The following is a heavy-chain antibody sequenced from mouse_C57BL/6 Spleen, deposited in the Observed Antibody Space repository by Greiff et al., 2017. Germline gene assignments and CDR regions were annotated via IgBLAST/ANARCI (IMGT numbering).Heavy chain of an antibody. CDR2: IWRGGST. CDR1: GFSLTSYG. V-gene: IGHV2-5*01. Sequence: VQGVESGPGLVQPSQSLSITCTVSGFSLTSYGVHWVRQSPGKGLEWLGVIWRGGSTDYNAAFMSRLSITKDNSKSQVFFKMNSLQADDTAMYYCATSYYSNYDVTFFDYWGQGTTLTVSS. J-gene: IGHJ2*01. D-gene: IGHD2-5*01. CDR3: ATSYYSNYDVTFFDY.